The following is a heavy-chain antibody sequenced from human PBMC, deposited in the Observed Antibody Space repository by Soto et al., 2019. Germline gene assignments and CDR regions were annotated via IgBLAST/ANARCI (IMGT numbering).Heavy chain of an antibody. J-gene: IGHJ4*02. CDR1: GGSFSGYY. V-gene: IGHV4-34*01. CDR3: ARGPLQIAVPAAVHFHY. D-gene: IGHD2-2*01. Sequence: QVQLQQWGAGLLKPSETLSLTCAVYGGSFSGYYWSWIRQPPGKGLEWIGEINHSGSTNYNPSLKSRVTRSVDTSKNQFSLKLSSVTAADTAVYYCARGPLQIAVPAAVHFHYWGQGTLVTVSS. CDR2: INHSGST.